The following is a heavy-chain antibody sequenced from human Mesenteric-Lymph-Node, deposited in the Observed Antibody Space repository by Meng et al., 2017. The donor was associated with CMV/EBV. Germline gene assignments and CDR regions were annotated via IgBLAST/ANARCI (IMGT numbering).Heavy chain of an antibody. CDR2: IKSKIDGETS. Sequence: GGSLRLSCAVSGFTFSDAWMSWVRQAPGKGLEWVGRIKSKIDGETSDYAAPVKGRFTISRDDSKNTLYLQMNSLKTEDTAVYYCTAITGTTLTSDYWGQGTLVTVSS. V-gene: IGHV3-15*01. CDR3: TAITGTTLTSDY. D-gene: IGHD1-7*01. CDR1: GFTFSDAW. J-gene: IGHJ4*02.